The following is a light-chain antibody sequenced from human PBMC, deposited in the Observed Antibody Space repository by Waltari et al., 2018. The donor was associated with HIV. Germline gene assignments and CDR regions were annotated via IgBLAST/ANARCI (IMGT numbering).Light chain of an antibody. Sequence: SYDLTQPPSLSVSPAQTARITCPGTALPKQYAYLYQQKPGQAPVMLIYKDTERPSGIPERFSGSSSGTTVTLTISGVQAEDEADYYCQSADTTGSLYVFGTGTKVTV. J-gene: IGLJ1*01. CDR2: KDT. V-gene: IGLV3-25*03. CDR1: ALPKQY. CDR3: QSADTTGSLYV.